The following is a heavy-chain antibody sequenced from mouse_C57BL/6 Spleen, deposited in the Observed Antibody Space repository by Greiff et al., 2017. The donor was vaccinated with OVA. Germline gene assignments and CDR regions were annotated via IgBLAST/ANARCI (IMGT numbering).Heavy chain of an antibody. CDR1: GYTFTSYW. CDR2: IDPSDSYT. J-gene: IGHJ1*03. CDR3: ARGGGYYGNWYFDV. D-gene: IGHD2-1*01. V-gene: IGHV1-50*01. Sequence: QVQLKQPGAELVKPGASVKLSCKASGYTFTSYWMQWVKQRPGQGLEWIGEIDPSDSYTNYNQKFKGKATLTVDTSSSTAYMQLSSLTSEDSAVYYCARGGGYYGNWYFDVWGTGTTVTVSS.